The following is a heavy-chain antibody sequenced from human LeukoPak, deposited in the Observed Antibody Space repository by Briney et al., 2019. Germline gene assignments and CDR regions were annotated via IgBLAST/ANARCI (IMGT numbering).Heavy chain of an antibody. CDR3: ARFPWRDLDAFDI. Sequence: SVKVSCKASGYTFTSYGISWVRQAPGQGLEWMGRIIPIFGTANYAQKFQGRVTITTDESTSTAYMELSSLRSEDTAVHYCARFPWRDLDAFDIWGQGTMVTVSS. CDR2: IIPIFGTA. D-gene: IGHD1-1*01. V-gene: IGHV1-69*05. CDR1: GYTFTSYG. J-gene: IGHJ3*02.